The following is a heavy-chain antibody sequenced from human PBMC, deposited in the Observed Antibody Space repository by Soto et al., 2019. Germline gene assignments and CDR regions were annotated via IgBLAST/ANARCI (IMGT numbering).Heavy chain of an antibody. CDR3: ARESGGATATLDYYYFYMDV. D-gene: IGHD5-12*01. CDR1: GDTFNDYY. V-gene: IGHV1-2*04. J-gene: IGHJ6*03. Sequence: QVKLVQSGAEVKRPGASVTVSCRSSGDTFNDYYIHWVRQAPGQGLEWMGWINPNGGVTKYAQKFQGWVSMTRDTSIRTVYMQLSRLRSDDTDVYYCARESGGATATLDYYYFYMDVWGTGTKVTVSS. CDR2: INPNGGVT.